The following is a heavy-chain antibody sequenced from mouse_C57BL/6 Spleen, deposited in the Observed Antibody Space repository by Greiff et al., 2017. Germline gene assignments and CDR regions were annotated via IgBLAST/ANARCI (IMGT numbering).Heavy chain of an antibody. CDR1: GYAFTNYL. D-gene: IGHD2-2*01. V-gene: IGHV1-54*01. CDR3: ARGEDLYGYDGAY. CDR2: INPGSGGT. Sequence: QVQLQQSGAELVRPGTSVKVSCKASGYAFTNYLIEWVKQRPGQGLEWIGVINPGSGGTNYNEKFKGKATLTADKSSSTAYMQLSSLTSEDSAVYFCARGEDLYGYDGAYWGQGTLVTVSA. J-gene: IGHJ3*01.